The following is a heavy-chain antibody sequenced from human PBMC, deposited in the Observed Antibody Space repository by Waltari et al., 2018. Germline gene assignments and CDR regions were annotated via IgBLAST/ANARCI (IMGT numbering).Heavy chain of an antibody. V-gene: IGHV1-2*02. Sequence: QVQLVQSESEVKKPGASVKVSCKASGYSFSAHYVHWGRQAPGQGLEWMGWINPNSGGTAYSRIFQGRVSMTRDTSVSTAYMELRRLTSDDTAVYYCARTFYYGSRDSAYHMDVWGQGTPVTVSS. D-gene: IGHD3-10*01. J-gene: IGHJ6*02. CDR3: ARTFYYGSRDSAYHMDV. CDR2: INPNSGGT. CDR1: GYSFSAHY.